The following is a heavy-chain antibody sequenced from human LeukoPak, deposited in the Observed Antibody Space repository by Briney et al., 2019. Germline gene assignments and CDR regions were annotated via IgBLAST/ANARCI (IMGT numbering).Heavy chain of an antibody. D-gene: IGHD1-26*01. CDR2: INHSGST. CDR3: AREGVGATLTKTYFDY. J-gene: IGHJ4*02. Sequence: PSETLSLTCAVYGGSFSGYYWSWIRQPPGKGLEWIGEINHSGSTNYNPSLKSRVTISVDTSKKQFSLKLSSVTAADTAVYYCAREGVGATLTKTYFDYWGQGTLVTVSS. V-gene: IGHV4-34*01. CDR1: GGSFSGYY.